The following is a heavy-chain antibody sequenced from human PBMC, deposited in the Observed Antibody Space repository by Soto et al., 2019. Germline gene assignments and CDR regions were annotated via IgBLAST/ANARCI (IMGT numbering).Heavy chain of an antibody. CDR3: VREGSNTYHEFYFYS. J-gene: IGHJ4*02. CDR1: GFAFSTYS. D-gene: IGHD6-13*01. V-gene: IGHV3-21*06. Sequence: EVQLVESGGGLVKPGGSLKLSCAASGFAFSTYSMSWVRQAPGKGLEWVSSISGSGNYTHYADFLRGRFTISRDNAKTSLCLQRDSLRAEDTAVYYCVREGSNTYHEFYFYSWGQGTVVTVAS. CDR2: ISGSGNYT.